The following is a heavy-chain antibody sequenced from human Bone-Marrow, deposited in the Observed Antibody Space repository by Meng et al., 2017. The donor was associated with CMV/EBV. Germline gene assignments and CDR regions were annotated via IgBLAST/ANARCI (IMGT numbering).Heavy chain of an antibody. Sequence: SDGSLSSGDSYWGWIRQPPGKGLEWLGYIYYSGSTYYHPSLKSRVTISVDTSKNQFSLKLSSVTAADTAVYYCARYAWLLTWGWFDPRGQGTLVTVSS. CDR1: DGSLSSGDSY. CDR2: IYYSGST. J-gene: IGHJ5*02. V-gene: IGHV4-30-4*08. D-gene: IGHD3-22*01. CDR3: ARYAWLLTWGWFDP.